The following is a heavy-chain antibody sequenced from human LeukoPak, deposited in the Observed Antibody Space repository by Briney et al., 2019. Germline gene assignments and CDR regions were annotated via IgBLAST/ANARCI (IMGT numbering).Heavy chain of an antibody. V-gene: IGHV3-23*01. CDR1: GFTFSNYA. J-gene: IGHJ4*02. Sequence: GGALRLSCAASGFTFSNYAMSWVRQAPGKGLEWVSDISGSGGGTYYADSVKGRFTISRDNSKNTLYLQMNSLRAEDTAVYYCAKGGLGYCSSTSCYPYFFDYWGQGTLVTVSS. CDR3: AKGGLGYCSSTSCYPYFFDY. CDR2: ISGSGGGT. D-gene: IGHD2-2*01.